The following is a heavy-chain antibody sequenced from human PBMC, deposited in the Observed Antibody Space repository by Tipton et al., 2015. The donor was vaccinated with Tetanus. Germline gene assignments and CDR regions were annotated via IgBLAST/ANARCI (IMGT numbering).Heavy chain of an antibody. D-gene: IGHD1-14*01. CDR1: GFTFRSYT. V-gene: IGHV3-23*01. Sequence: SLRLSCVASGFTFRSYTLNWVRRAPGKGLEWVSAISGGYNRTYYADSPKGRFTISRDNSKNTLYLQMNSLRAEDTATYYCAKEALGVLNLWGKGTTVIVSS. J-gene: IGHJ6*04. CDR3: AKEALGVLNL. CDR2: ISGGYNRT.